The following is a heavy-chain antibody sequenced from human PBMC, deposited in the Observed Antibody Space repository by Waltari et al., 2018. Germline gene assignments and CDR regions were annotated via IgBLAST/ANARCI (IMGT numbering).Heavy chain of an antibody. CDR3: ARGIGGIVGWPLTGDY. Sequence: QVQLVQSGAEVKKPGASVKVSCKASGYTFTSYDINWVRQATGQGLEWMGWRNPNIGNTGYAQKFQGRVTITRNTSISTAYMELSSLRSEDTAVYYCARGIGGIVGWPLTGDYWGQGTLVTVSS. D-gene: IGHD1-26*01. V-gene: IGHV1-8*03. J-gene: IGHJ4*02. CDR2: RNPNIGNT. CDR1: GYTFTSYD.